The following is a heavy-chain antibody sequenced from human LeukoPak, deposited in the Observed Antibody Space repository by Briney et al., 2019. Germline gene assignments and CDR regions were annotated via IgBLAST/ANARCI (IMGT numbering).Heavy chain of an antibody. Sequence: PSQTLSLTCTVSGGSISSGGYYWSWIRQHPGKGLEWIGYIYYSGSTYYNPSLESRVTISVDTSKNQFSLKLSSVTAADTAVYYCARGKPVIAAANWFDPWGQGTLVTVSS. CDR2: IYYSGST. CDR3: ARGKPVIAAANWFDP. V-gene: IGHV4-31*03. CDR1: GGSISSGGYY. D-gene: IGHD6-13*01. J-gene: IGHJ5*02.